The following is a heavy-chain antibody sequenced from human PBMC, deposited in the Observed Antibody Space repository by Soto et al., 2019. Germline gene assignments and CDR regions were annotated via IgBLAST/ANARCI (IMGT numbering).Heavy chain of an antibody. Sequence: EGSLRLSCAASGFTFRSYGMHWVRQAPGKGLEWVTVISYDGSNKYYADSVKGRFTISRDNSKNTLYLQMHSLRPEDTALYYCAKGGVGSTSNAFDIWGQGTMVTVSS. J-gene: IGHJ3*02. CDR3: AKGGVGSTSNAFDI. D-gene: IGHD1-26*01. V-gene: IGHV3-30*18. CDR2: ISYDGSNK. CDR1: GFTFRSYG.